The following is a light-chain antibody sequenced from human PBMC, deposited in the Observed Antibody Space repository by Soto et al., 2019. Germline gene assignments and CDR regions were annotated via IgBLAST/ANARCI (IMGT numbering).Light chain of an antibody. V-gene: IGLV1-40*01. CDR1: SSNIGAGYD. CDR3: QSYDSSLSYWV. CDR2: GNT. J-gene: IGLJ3*02. Sequence: QSVLTQPPSVSGAPGQRVTISCTGSSSNIGAGYDVHWYQQLPGTAPKLLVSGNTNRPSGVPDRFSGSKSDTSASLAITGLQAEDEAEYYCQSYDSSLSYWVFGGGTKVTVL.